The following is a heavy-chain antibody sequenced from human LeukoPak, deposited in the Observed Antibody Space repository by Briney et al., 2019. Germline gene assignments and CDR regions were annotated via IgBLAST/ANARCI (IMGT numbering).Heavy chain of an antibody. CDR2: ISAYNDNT. V-gene: IGHV1-18*01. CDR3: ARDAPTWELLRSVWFDP. J-gene: IGHJ5*02. CDR1: GYTFTSYG. D-gene: IGHD1-26*01. Sequence: ASVKVSCKASGYTFTSYGISWVRQAPGQGLEWMGWISAYNDNTNYAQKLQGRVTMTTDTSTSTAYMELRSLRSDDTAVYYCARDAPTWELLRSVWFDPWGQGTLVTVSS.